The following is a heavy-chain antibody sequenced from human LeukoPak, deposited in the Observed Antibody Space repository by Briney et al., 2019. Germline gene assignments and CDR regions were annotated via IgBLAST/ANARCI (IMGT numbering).Heavy chain of an antibody. CDR1: GVTLSSYA. V-gene: IGHV3-7*03. Sequence: GGSLRLSCTASGVTLSSYAMSWARQAPGKGLEWVASINHNGNVNYYVDSVKGRFTISRDNAKNSLYLQMSNLRAEDTAVYFCARGGGLDVWGQGATVTVSS. CDR2: INHNGNVN. CDR3: ARGGGLDV. D-gene: IGHD3-16*01. J-gene: IGHJ6*02.